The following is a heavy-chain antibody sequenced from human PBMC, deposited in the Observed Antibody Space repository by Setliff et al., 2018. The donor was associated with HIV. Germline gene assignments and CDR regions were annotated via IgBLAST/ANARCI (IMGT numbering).Heavy chain of an antibody. CDR2: INPHTGVT. Sequence: ASVKFSCKTSGYIFIRYYIFWVRQAPGQGLEWMGNINPHTGVTKYAEKFQGRVTMTRDTSINTIYMELSRLGSDDTAVYYCARDLRDGFEEWFSTLDDGMDVWGQGTTVTVSS. J-gene: IGHJ6*02. V-gene: IGHV1-2*02. D-gene: IGHD3-3*01. CDR1: GYIFIRYY. CDR3: ARDLRDGFEEWFSTLDDGMDV.